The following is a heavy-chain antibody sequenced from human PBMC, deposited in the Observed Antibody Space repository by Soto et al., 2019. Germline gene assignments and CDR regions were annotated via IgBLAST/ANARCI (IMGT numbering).Heavy chain of an antibody. V-gene: IGHV4-4*02. CDR2: IYHSGST. Sequence: SETLSLTCAVSGGSISSSNWWSCVRQPPGKGLEWIGEIYHSGSTNYNPSLKSRVTISVDKSKNQFSLKLSSVTAADTAVYYCARVVPAAPYYYYYGMDVWGQGTTVTVSS. CDR1: GGSISSSNW. CDR3: ARVVPAAPYYYYYGMDV. J-gene: IGHJ6*02. D-gene: IGHD2-2*01.